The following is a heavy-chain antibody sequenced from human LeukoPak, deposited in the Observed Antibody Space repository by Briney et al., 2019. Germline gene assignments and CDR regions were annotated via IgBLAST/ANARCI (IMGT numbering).Heavy chain of an antibody. CDR1: GYRFTSYW. D-gene: IGHD3-9*01. CDR3: ASGLNAYYDILTGYGLFDY. J-gene: IGHJ4*02. CDR2: IYPGDSDT. V-gene: IGHV5-51*01. Sequence: GGALQISFKGSGYRFTSYWIGWGRPMPGKGLEWMGIIYPGDSDTRYSPSFQGQVTISADKSIITAYLQWSSLKASDTAMYYCASGLNAYYDILTGYGLFDYWGQGTLVTVSS.